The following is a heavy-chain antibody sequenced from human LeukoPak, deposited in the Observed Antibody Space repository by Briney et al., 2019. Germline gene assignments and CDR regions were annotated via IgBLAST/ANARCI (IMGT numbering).Heavy chain of an antibody. Sequence: PSETLSLTCAVSGGSISSGGYSWSWIRQPPGKGLEWIGYIYHGGSTNYNPSLKSRVTISVDKSNNQFSLRLTSVTAADTAVYFCARGLSILFRGDWYFDLWGRGTLVTASS. D-gene: IGHD3-10*01. CDR3: ARGLSILFRGDWYFDL. J-gene: IGHJ2*01. CDR2: IYHGGST. CDR1: GGSISSGGYS. V-gene: IGHV4-30-2*01.